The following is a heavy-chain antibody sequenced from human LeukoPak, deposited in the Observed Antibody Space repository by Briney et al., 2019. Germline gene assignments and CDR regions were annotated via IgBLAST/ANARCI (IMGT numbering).Heavy chain of an antibody. CDR1: GFTVSSNY. V-gene: IGHV3-66*01. CDR2: IYSGGST. Sequence: PGGSLRLYCAASGFTVSSNYMTWVRQAPGKGLEWVSVIYSGGSTYYADSVKGRFTLSRDNSKNTLFLQMNSLRAEDTAVYYCAREPQGDSSGYDAFDIWGQGTMVTVSS. J-gene: IGHJ3*02. D-gene: IGHD3-22*01. CDR3: AREPQGDSSGYDAFDI.